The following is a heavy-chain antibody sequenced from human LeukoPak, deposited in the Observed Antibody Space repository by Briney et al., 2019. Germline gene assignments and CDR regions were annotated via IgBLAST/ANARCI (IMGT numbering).Heavy chain of an antibody. V-gene: IGHV3-33*01. CDR3: ARDGGAYNLDY. CDR2: IWYDGSNK. J-gene: IGHJ4*02. CDR1: GFTFSSYG. Sequence: GGSLRLSCAASGFTFSSYGMHWVRQAPGKGLEWVAVIWYDGSNKDYADSVKGRFTISRDNSKNMLYLQMNGLTTEDTSVYYCARDGGAYNLDYWGQGTLVTVSS. D-gene: IGHD5-24*01.